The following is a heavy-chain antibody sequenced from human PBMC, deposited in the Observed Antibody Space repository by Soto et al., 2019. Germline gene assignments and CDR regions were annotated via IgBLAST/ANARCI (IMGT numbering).Heavy chain of an antibody. D-gene: IGHD6-19*01. J-gene: IGHJ4*02. CDR2: ISGSGGST. CDR3: AKEFWEYSIGWPNFDY. V-gene: IGHV3-23*01. CDR1: GFTFSSYA. Sequence: GGSLRLSCAASGFTFSSYAMSWVRQAPGKGLEWVSAISGSGGSTYYADSVKGRFTISRDISKNTLYLQMNSLRADDTAVYYCAKEFWEYSIGWPNFDYWGQGTLVTVSS.